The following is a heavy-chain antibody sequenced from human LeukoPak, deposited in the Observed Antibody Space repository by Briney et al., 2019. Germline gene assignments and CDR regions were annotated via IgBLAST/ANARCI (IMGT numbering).Heavy chain of an antibody. CDR2: IYSSGRT. D-gene: IGHD6-6*01. V-gene: IGHV4-61*02. CDR1: GGSISSGSNY. CDR3: ARQFSSSSWDDY. J-gene: IGHJ4*02. Sequence: SQTLSLTCTVSGGSISSGSNYWSWIRQPAGRGLEWIGRIYSSGRTDYSPSLKSRVTISIDASENQFSLKLSSVTAADTAVYYCARQFSSSSWDDYWGQGTLVTVSS.